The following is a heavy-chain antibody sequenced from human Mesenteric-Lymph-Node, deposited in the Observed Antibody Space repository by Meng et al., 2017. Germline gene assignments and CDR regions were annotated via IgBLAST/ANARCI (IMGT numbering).Heavy chain of an antibody. CDR2: ISAYNGNT. D-gene: IGHD3-9*01. V-gene: IGHV1-18*01. CDR3: ARGVRYFDWLIVSTGSLFLDY. Sequence: ASVKVSCKASGYTFSSYGINWVRQAPGQGLEWMGWISAYNGNTNYAQKLQDRVTMTRDTSISTAYMELSRLRSDDTAVYYCARGVRYFDWLIVSTGSLFLDYWGQGTLVTVSS. CDR1: GYTFSSYG. J-gene: IGHJ4*02.